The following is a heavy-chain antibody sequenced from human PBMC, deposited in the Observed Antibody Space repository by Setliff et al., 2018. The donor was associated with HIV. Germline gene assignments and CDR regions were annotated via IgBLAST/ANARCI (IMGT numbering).Heavy chain of an antibody. CDR3: ARADSRRGAGYQYMDV. D-gene: IGHD4-4*01. V-gene: IGHV4-38-2*01. Sequence: SETLSLTCAVSGYPIIEAYYWLWIRQSPTKGLEYIGIIFRGVTTYYNPSLRSRVALSMDTSKNQFSLRLGSVTAADTAIYYCARADSRRGAGYQYMDVWGNGTTVTVSS. CDR1: GYPIIEAYY. CDR2: IFRGVTT. J-gene: IGHJ6*03.